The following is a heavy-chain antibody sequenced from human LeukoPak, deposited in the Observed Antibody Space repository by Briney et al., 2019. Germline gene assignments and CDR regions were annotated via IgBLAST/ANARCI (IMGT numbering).Heavy chain of an antibody. D-gene: IGHD3-3*01. CDR1: GFTVSSNY. J-gene: IGHJ4*02. CDR2: IYSGGST. Sequence: GGSLRLSCVASGFTVSSNYMSWVRQATGKGLERVSVIYSGGSTYYADSVKGRFTISRDNSKNTLYLQMNSLRAEDTAVYYCARVGVAGPFDYWGQGTLVTVSS. CDR3: ARVGVAGPFDY. V-gene: IGHV3-53*01.